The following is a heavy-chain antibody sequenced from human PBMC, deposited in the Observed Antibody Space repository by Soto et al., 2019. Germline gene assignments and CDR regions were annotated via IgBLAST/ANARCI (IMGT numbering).Heavy chain of an antibody. Sequence: QVQLVQSGAEVQKPGSSLRVSCEASGGTLSSYTFNWVRQAPGQGLEWMGRIIPVLNITNYAQNFKGRVTIPADKSTSTVYMELSSLRSDDSAIYYCARGVWVTDGGMNYYYYYMDVWGKGSTVTVSS. D-gene: IGHD2-21*02. CDR3: ARGVWVTDGGMNYYYYYMDV. J-gene: IGHJ6*03. CDR1: GGTLSSYT. CDR2: IIPVLNIT. V-gene: IGHV1-69*02.